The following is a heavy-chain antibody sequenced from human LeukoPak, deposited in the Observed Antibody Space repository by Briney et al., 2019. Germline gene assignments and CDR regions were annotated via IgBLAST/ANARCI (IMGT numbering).Heavy chain of an antibody. J-gene: IGHJ4*02. CDR3: ARDRSPEYSSSWAYYFDY. Sequence: GGSLRLSCAASGFTVSSNYMSWVRQAPGKGLEWGSVIYSGGSTYYADSVKGRFTISRDNSKNTLYLQMNSLRAEDTAVYYCARDRSPEYSSSWAYYFDYWGQGTLVTVSS. CDR2: IYSGGST. CDR1: GFTVSSNY. D-gene: IGHD6-13*01. V-gene: IGHV3-66*01.